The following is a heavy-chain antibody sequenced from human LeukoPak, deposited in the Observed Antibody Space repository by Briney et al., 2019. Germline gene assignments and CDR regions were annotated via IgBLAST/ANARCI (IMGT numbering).Heavy chain of an antibody. CDR1: GFTFSSYA. Sequence: GGSLRLSCAASGFTFSSYAMSWVRQAPGKGLEWVSAISASGYSTYYADSVKGRFTISRDNSKKTLYLQMDSLRAEDTAIFYCAKDVYNWNFYFDYWGQGTLVTVSS. D-gene: IGHD1-7*01. CDR3: AKDVYNWNFYFDY. J-gene: IGHJ4*02. CDR2: ISASGYST. V-gene: IGHV3-23*01.